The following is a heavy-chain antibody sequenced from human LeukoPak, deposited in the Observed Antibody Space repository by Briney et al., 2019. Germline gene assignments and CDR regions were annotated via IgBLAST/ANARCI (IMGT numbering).Heavy chain of an antibody. D-gene: IGHD1-1*01. CDR3: ARVGTGTSFDY. J-gene: IGHJ4*02. CDR1: GGSFSGYY. V-gene: IGHV4-34*01. CDR2: INHSGST. Sequence: ETLSLTCAVYGGSFSGYYWSWIRQPPGKGLEWIGEINHSGSTNYNPSLKSRVTISVDTSKNQFSLKLSSVTAADTAVYYCARVGTGTSFDYWGQGTLVTVSS.